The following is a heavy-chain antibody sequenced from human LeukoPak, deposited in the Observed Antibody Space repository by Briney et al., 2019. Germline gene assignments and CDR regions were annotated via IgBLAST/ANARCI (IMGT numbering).Heavy chain of an antibody. Sequence: GGSLRLSCATSGFTVSSNYMTWVRQAPGKGLEWVSVIYSGGGTRYADSVKGRFTISRDNSKNTLYLQMNSLRAEDAAVYYCATHSGGYWGQGTLVTVSS. V-gene: IGHV3-66*01. CDR1: GFTVSSNY. CDR3: ATHSGGY. J-gene: IGHJ4*02. CDR2: IYSGGGT. D-gene: IGHD3-16*01.